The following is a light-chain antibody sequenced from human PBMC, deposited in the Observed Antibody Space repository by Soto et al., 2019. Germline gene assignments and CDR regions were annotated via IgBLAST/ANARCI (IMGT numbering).Light chain of an antibody. CDR2: DAS. J-gene: IGKJ1*01. Sequence: DIQMTQSPSSLSASVGDRVTITCRASQSISSYLNWYQQKPGKAPKLLIYDASSLQSGGPSRFSGGGSGTDFTLTISSLQPEDFATYYCQQSYSTLTWTFGQGTKVEIK. V-gene: IGKV1-39*01. CDR1: QSISSY. CDR3: QQSYSTLTWT.